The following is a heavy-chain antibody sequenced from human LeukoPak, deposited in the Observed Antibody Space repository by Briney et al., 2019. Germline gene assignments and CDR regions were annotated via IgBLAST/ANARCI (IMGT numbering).Heavy chain of an antibody. D-gene: IGHD5-18*01. J-gene: IGHJ4*02. CDR1: GGSFSGYY. CDR3: ARGLKSGYSYGRPFDY. Sequence: SETLSLTCAVYGGSFSGYYWSWIRQPPGKGLEWMGEINHSGSTNYNPSLKSRVTISVDTSKNQFSLKLSTVTAADTAVYYCARGLKSGYSYGRPFDYWGQGTLVTVSS. CDR2: INHSGST. V-gene: IGHV4-34*01.